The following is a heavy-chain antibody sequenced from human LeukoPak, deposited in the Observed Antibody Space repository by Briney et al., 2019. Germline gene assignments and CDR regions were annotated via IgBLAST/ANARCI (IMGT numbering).Heavy chain of an antibody. J-gene: IGHJ5*02. CDR1: GGSLSGNY. CDR2: INHSGGA. D-gene: IGHD6-13*01. CDR3: ARLPLRSIAAAGTGYWFDP. V-gene: IGHV4-34*01. Sequence: SETLSLTCAVYGGSLSGNYWSWIRQSPGKGLEWIGEINHSGGANYNPSLKSRVTISVDTSKNQFSLKLSSVTAADAAVYYCARLPLRSIAAAGTGYWFDPWGQGTLVTVSS.